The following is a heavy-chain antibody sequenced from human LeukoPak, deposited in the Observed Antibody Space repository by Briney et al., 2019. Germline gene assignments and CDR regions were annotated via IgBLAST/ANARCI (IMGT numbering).Heavy chain of an antibody. V-gene: IGHV3-23*01. Sequence: PGGCLRHAFAVSAYTLSGHVVAWVRQAPGKGLEWVSGINSGGESTYYADSVKGRFTISRDNSKNTLYLQMNSLRAEDTAVYYCAKIPKDCYTQGWGQETLVTVSS. CDR3: AKIPKDCYTQG. CDR2: INSGGEST. D-gene: IGHD2-21*01. J-gene: IGHJ4*02. CDR1: AYTLSGHV.